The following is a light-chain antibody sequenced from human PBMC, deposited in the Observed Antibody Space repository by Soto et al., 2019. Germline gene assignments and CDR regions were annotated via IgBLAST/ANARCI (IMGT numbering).Light chain of an antibody. J-gene: IGLJ2*01. V-gene: IGLV2-23*01. Sequence: QSALTQPASVSGSPGQSITISCTGTSSDVGSYSLVSWYQQHPGKAPQLIIYEASKRPSGVSNRFSASKSGNTASLTIAGILPEDEADYYCCSYTGSLTWVFGGGTKLSVL. CDR3: CSYTGSLTWV. CDR1: SSDVGSYSL. CDR2: EAS.